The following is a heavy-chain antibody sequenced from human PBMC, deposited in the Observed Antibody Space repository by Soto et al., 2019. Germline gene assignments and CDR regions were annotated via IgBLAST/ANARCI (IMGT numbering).Heavy chain of an antibody. CDR2: ISGSGGST. V-gene: IGHV3-23*01. J-gene: IGHJ4*02. D-gene: IGHD1-7*01. Sequence: XXSLRLSFAASGFTFSRYAMRWVRQAPGKGLEWVSAISGSGGSTYYADSVKGRFTISRDNSKNTLYLQMNSLRAEDTAVYYCAKPNWNYARSPFDYWGQGTLVTVSS. CDR1: GFTFSRYA. CDR3: AKPNWNYARSPFDY.